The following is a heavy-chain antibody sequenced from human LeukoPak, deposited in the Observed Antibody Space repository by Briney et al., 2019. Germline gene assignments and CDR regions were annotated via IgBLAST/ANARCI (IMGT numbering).Heavy chain of an antibody. D-gene: IGHD2-15*01. Sequence: SETLSLTCAVYGGSFSGYYWSWIRQPPGKGLEWIGEINHSGSTNYNPSLKSRVTISVDTSKNQFSLKLSSVTAADTAVYYCARTGSGGLYYYYYYMDVWGKGTTVTVSS. CDR2: INHSGST. J-gene: IGHJ6*03. CDR1: GGSFSGYY. CDR3: ARTGSGGLYYYYYYMDV. V-gene: IGHV4-34*01.